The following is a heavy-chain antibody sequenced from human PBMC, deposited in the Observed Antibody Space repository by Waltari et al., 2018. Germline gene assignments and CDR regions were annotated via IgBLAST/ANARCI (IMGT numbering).Heavy chain of an antibody. J-gene: IGHJ3*02. CDR3: ARECSDYGGNSAHAFDI. CDR2: INPNSGGT. D-gene: IGHD4-17*01. CDR1: GYTFTGYY. V-gene: IGHV1-2*02. Sequence: QVQLVQSGAEVKKPGASVKVSCKASGYTFTGYYMHWVRQAPGQGLEWMGWINPNSGGTNYAQKFQGRVTMTRDTSISTAYMELSRLRSDDTAVYYCARECSDYGGNSAHAFDIWGQGTMVTVSS.